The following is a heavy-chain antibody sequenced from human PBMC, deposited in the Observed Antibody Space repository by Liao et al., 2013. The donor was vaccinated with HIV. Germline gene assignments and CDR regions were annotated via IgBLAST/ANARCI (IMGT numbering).Heavy chain of an antibody. CDR2: IYTSGST. J-gene: IGHJ4*02. D-gene: IGHD3-3*01. CDR1: GGSFSGYY. Sequence: QVQLHQWGAGLLKPSETLSLTCAVYGGSFSGYYWSWIRQPPGKGLEWIGRIYTSGSTNYNPSLKSRVTMSVDTSKNQFSLKLSSVTAADTAVYYCARGTIFGPDYWGQGTLVTVSS. V-gene: IGHV4-59*10. CDR3: ARGTIFGPDY.